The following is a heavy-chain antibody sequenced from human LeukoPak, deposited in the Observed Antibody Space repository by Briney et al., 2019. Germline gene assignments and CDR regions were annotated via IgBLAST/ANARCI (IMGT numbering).Heavy chain of an antibody. Sequence: PSETLSLTCTVSGGSISGSSYYWGWIRQPPGKGLEWIGSIYYSGSTYYNPSLKSRVTISVDTSKNQFSLKLSSVTAADTALYYCARGLPKHDYGDYGGTWFDPWGQGALVTVSS. J-gene: IGHJ5*02. D-gene: IGHD4-17*01. CDR2: IYYSGST. CDR1: GGSISGSSYY. CDR3: ARGLPKHDYGDYGGTWFDP. V-gene: IGHV4-39*07.